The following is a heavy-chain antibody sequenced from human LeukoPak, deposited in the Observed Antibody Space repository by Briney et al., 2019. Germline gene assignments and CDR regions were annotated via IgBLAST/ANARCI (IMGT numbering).Heavy chain of an antibody. CDR1: GYSISSGYY. Sequence: PSETLSLTXAVSGYSISSGYYWGWIRQPPGKGLEWIGSIYHSGSTYYNLSLKSRVTISVDTSKNQFSLKLSSVTTADTAVYYCARHSPVAGTFDAFDIWGQGTMVTVSS. V-gene: IGHV4-38-2*01. J-gene: IGHJ3*02. D-gene: IGHD6-19*01. CDR3: ARHSPVAGTFDAFDI. CDR2: IYHSGST.